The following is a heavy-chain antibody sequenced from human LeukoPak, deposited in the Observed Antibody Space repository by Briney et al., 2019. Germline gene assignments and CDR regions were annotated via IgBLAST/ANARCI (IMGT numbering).Heavy chain of an antibody. CDR3: ARAYYYDSSGPKPPDY. J-gene: IGHJ4*02. D-gene: IGHD3-22*01. CDR1: GFTFSSYS. Sequence: PGGSLRLSCAASGFTFSSYSMYWVRQAPGKGLEWVSYISSSSSTIYYADSVKGRFTISRDNAKNSLYLQMNSLRAEDTAVYYCARAYYYDSSGPKPPDYWGQGTLVTVSS. CDR2: ISSSSSTI. V-gene: IGHV3-48*01.